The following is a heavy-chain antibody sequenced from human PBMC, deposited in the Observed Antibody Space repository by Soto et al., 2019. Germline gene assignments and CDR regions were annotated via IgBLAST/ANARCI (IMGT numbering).Heavy chain of an antibody. CDR3: ARDGVGATTYFGYFDY. CDR2: IRYDGSNT. D-gene: IGHD1-26*01. CDR1: GFTFSGYG. J-gene: IGHJ4*02. Sequence: QVQLVESGGGVVQPGRSLRLSCAASGFTFSGYGMHWVRQAPGKGREWVAVIRYDGSNTYYADSVKGRFTISRDNPKNTLYLQMNSLRAEDTAVYYCARDGVGATTYFGYFDYWGQGTLVTVSS. V-gene: IGHV3-33*01.